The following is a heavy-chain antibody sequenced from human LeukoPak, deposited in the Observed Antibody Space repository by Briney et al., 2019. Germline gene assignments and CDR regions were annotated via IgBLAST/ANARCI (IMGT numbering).Heavy chain of an antibody. Sequence: SETLSLTCAVYGGSLSDYYWSWIRQPPGKGLEWIGEINHSGSTNYNPSLKSRVTISVDTSKNTFSLKLSSVTAADTAVYYCAGSIAARLDYWGQGTLVTVSS. J-gene: IGHJ4*02. CDR3: AGSIAARLDY. D-gene: IGHD6-6*01. V-gene: IGHV4-34*01. CDR2: INHSGST. CDR1: GGSLSDYY.